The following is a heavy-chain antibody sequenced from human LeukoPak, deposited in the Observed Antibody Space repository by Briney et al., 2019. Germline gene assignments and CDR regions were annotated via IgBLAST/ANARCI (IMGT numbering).Heavy chain of an antibody. J-gene: IGHJ5*02. D-gene: IGHD3-3*01. V-gene: IGHV4-59*01. CDR2: IYYSGST. Sequence: YYWSWIRQPPGKGLEWIGYIYYSGSTNYNPSLKSRVTISVDTSKKQFSLKLSSVTAADTAVYYCARDSYDFWSGPNWFDPWGQGTLVTVSS. CDR1: YY. CDR3: ARDSYDFWSGPNWFDP.